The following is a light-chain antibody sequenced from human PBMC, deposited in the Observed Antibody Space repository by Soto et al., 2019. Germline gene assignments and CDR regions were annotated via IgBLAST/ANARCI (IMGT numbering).Light chain of an antibody. V-gene: IGLV2-23*01. J-gene: IGLJ1*01. CDR3: CSYETSSTYV. Sequence: QSVLTQPASVSGSPGQSITISCTGTSSDVGSYNLVSWYQHHPGKTSKLMIYEGSRRPSGVSNRFSASKSGNTASLTISGLQAEDEAEYYCCSYETSSTYVFGSGTKAPS. CDR2: EGS. CDR1: SSDVGSYNL.